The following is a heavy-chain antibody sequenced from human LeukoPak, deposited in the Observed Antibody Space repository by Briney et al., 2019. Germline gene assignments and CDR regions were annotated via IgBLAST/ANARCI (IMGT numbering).Heavy chain of an antibody. D-gene: IGHD3-22*01. CDR3: ARDRYYDSSGDYYYMDV. Sequence: PSETLSLTCTVSGGSISSYYWSWIRQPPGKGLEWIGRISSSGSTNYNPSLKSRVTISVDTSKNQFSLKLSSVTAADTAVYYCARDRYYDSSGDYYYMDVWGKGTTVTISS. CDR2: ISSSGST. V-gene: IGHV4-4*07. J-gene: IGHJ6*03. CDR1: GGSISSYY.